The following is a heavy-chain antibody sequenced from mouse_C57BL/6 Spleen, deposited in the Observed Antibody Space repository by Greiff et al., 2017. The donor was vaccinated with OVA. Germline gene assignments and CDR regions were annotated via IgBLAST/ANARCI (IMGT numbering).Heavy chain of an antibody. Sequence: EVNVVESGGGLVKPGGSLKLSCAASGFTFSDYGMHWVRQAPEKGLEWVAYISSGSSTIYYADTVKGRFTISRDNAKNTLFLQMTSLRSEDTAMYYCAIPYDYDGGFAYWGQGTLVTVSA. CDR3: AIPYDYDGGFAY. CDR2: ISSGSSTI. CDR1: GFTFSDYG. J-gene: IGHJ3*01. D-gene: IGHD2-4*01. V-gene: IGHV5-17*01.